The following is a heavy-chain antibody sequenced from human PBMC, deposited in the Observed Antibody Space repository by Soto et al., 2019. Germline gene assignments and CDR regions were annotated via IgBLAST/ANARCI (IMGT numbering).Heavy chain of an antibody. V-gene: IGHV4-30-2*01. CDR2: IYHSGST. CDR1: GGSISSGGYP. CDR3: ARQGRAGNWFDP. J-gene: IGHJ5*02. Sequence: SETLSLTCAVSGGSISSGGYPWSWIRQPPGKGLEWIGYIYHSGSTYYNPSLKSRVTISVDRSKNQFSLKLSSVTAADTAVYYCARQGRAGNWFDPWGQGTLVTVSS.